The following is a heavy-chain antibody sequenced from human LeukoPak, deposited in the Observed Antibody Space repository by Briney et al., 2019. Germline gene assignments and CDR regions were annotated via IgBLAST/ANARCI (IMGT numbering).Heavy chain of an antibody. J-gene: IGHJ4*02. V-gene: IGHV3-30*18. CDR1: GFTFSSYG. CDR2: ISYDGSNK. D-gene: IGHD6-19*01. Sequence: GGSLRLSCAASGFTFSSYGMHWVRQAPGKGLEWVAVISYDGSNKYYADSVKGRFTISRDNSKNTLYLQMNSLRAEDTAVYYCAKDLEEQWLYSCPYFDYWGQGTLVTVSS. CDR3: AKDLEEQWLYSCPYFDY.